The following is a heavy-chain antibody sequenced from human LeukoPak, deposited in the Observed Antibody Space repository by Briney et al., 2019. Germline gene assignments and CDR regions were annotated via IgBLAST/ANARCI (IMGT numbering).Heavy chain of an antibody. CDR2: FDPEDGET. CDR3: ARDRWAYYYDSSGYAPRAFQH. D-gene: IGHD3-22*01. CDR1: GYTLTELS. Sequence: ASVKVSCKVSGYTLTELSMHWVRQAPGKGLEWMGGFDPEDGETIYAQKFQGRVTMTEDTSTDTAYMELSSLRSEDTAVYYCARDRWAYYYDSSGYAPRAFQHWGQGTLVTASS. J-gene: IGHJ1*01. V-gene: IGHV1-24*01.